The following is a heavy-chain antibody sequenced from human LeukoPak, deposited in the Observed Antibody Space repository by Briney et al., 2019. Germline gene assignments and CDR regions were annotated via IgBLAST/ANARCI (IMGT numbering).Heavy chain of an antibody. CDR1: GFTFSSYW. J-gene: IGHJ4*02. V-gene: IGHV3-7*01. CDR2: IKEDGNEK. CDR3: AREMGIVNTKPFAH. D-gene: IGHD3-16*02. Sequence: GGSLRLSCAASGFTFSSYWMNWVRQAPGKGLEWVANIKEDGNEKYYVDSVKGRFTISRDNTKNSLYLQMNSLRAEDTAVYYRAREMGIVNTKPFAHWGQGTLVTVSS.